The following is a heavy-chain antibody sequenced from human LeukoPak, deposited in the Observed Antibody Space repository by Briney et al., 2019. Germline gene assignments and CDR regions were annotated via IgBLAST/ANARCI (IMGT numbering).Heavy chain of an antibody. CDR1: GFTFSSYS. J-gene: IGHJ4*02. D-gene: IGHD3-22*01. CDR2: ISSSSSYI. Sequence: GGSLRLSCAASGFTFSSYSMNWVRQAPGKGLEWVSSISSSSSYIYYADSVKGRFTISSDNAKNSLYLQMNSLRAEDTAVYYCARDPPTYYYDSSGFGGWGQGTLVTVSS. V-gene: IGHV3-21*01. CDR3: ARDPPTYYYDSSGFGG.